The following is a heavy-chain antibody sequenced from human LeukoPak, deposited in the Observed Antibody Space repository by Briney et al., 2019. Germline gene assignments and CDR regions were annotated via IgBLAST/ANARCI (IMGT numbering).Heavy chain of an antibody. CDR2: MSDSGGRI. CDR1: GFTFSSYA. V-gene: IGHV3-23*01. J-gene: IGHJ4*02. D-gene: IGHD1-7*01. CDR3: AKGPQGSWNYFFDY. Sequence: GGSLRLSCAASGFTFSSYAMSWVRQAPGKGLEWVSTMSDSGGRITYADSVKGRCIISRDNSQNTLYLQMDSLRAEDTAVYYCAKGPQGSWNYFFDYWGQGTLVTVSS.